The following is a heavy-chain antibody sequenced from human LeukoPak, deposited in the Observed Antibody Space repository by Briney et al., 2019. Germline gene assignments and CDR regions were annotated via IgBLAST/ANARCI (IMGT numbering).Heavy chain of an antibody. CDR3: ARDMKLAAAGKGEYFHY. CDR1: GGSITSANYF. V-gene: IGHV4-30-2*05. CDR2: VFHSGST. Sequence: SETLSLTCTVSGGSITSANYFWRWVRQPPGKGLEWIGYVFHSGSTYYNPSLKSRVTISVDTSKNQFSLKLSSVTAADTAVYYCARDMKLAAAGKGEYFHYWGQGTLVTVSS. D-gene: IGHD6-13*01. J-gene: IGHJ1*01.